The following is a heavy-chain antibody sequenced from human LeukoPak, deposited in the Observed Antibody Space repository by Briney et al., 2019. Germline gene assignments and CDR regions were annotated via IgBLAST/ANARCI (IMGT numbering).Heavy chain of an antibody. V-gene: IGHV4-61*05. J-gene: IGHJ4*02. CDR2: TYYSGST. D-gene: IGHD4-17*01. CDR3: ARTGSTVTMLYPFDH. Sequence: SETLSLTCTVSGGSISSRSFYWGWIRQPPGKGLEWIGYTYYSGSTNYNPSLKSRVSISVDTSKNQFSLKLSSVTAADTAVYYCARTGSTVTMLYPFDHWGQGTLVTVSS. CDR1: GGSISSRSFY.